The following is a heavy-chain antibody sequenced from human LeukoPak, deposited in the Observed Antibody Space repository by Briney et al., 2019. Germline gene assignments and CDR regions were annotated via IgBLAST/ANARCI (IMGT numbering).Heavy chain of an antibody. D-gene: IGHD2-2*01. J-gene: IGHJ6*02. Sequence: ASVKVSCKASGYTFTGYYMHWVRQAPGQGLEWMGWINPNSGGTNYAQKFQGWVTMTRDTSISTAYMELSRLRSDDTAVYYCARDGGYCSSTSCYLYGMDVWGQGTTVTVSS. CDR1: GYTFTGYY. V-gene: IGHV1-2*04. CDR3: ARDGGYCSSTSCYLYGMDV. CDR2: INPNSGGT.